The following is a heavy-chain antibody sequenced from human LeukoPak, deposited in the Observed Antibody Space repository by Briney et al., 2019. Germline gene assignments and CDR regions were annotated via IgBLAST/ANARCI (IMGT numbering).Heavy chain of an antibody. CDR1: GLTFSTSG. CDR3: ATETNGRHYDY. CDR2: IGPTGSDR. V-gene: IGHV3-21*06. D-gene: IGHD1-14*01. Sequence: GGSLRLSCTASGLTFSTSGFNWVRQAPGKWLEWVASIGPTGSDRYHADSIEGRFTISRDNANNFLYLQMNSLRAEDSAVYYCATETNGRHYDYWGQGTLLTVSS. J-gene: IGHJ4*02.